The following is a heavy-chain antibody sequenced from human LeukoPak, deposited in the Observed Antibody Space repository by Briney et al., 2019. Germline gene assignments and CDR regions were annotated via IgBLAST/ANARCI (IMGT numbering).Heavy chain of an antibody. Sequence: GGSLRLSCAASGFTFSSYWMSWVRQAPGKGLEWVANIKQDGSEKYYVDSVKGRFTISRDNAKNSLYLQTNSLRAEDTAVYYCARDKTYYYDSSGPRNYMDVWGKGTTVTVSS. CDR2: IKQDGSEK. CDR1: GFTFSSYW. V-gene: IGHV3-7*01. CDR3: ARDKTYYYDSSGPRNYMDV. J-gene: IGHJ6*03. D-gene: IGHD3-22*01.